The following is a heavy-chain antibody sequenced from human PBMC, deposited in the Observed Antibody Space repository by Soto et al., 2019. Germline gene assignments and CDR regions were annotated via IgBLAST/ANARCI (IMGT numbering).Heavy chain of an antibody. J-gene: IGHJ4*02. CDR3: AKAPPLLNYYDSRPERTYFDY. D-gene: IGHD3-22*01. V-gene: IGHV3-23*01. CDR1: GFTFSSYA. CDR2: ISGSGGST. Sequence: EVQLLESGGGLVQPGGSLRLSCAASGFTFSSYAMSWVRQAPGKGLEWVSVISGSGGSTYYVDSVKGRFTISRDNSKNTLYLQMNSLRAEDTAVYYCAKAPPLLNYYDSRPERTYFDYWGQGTLVTVSS.